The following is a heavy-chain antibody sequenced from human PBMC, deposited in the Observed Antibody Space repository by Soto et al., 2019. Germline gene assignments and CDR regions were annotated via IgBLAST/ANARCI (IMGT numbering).Heavy chain of an antibody. J-gene: IGHJ5*02. CDR2: ISGSGGST. CDR1: GLTFSSYA. D-gene: IGHD1-26*01. Sequence: GGSLRLSCAASGLTFSSYAMIWVGQAPGKGLEWVSAISGSGGSTYYADSVKGRFTISRDNSKNTLYLQMNSLRAEDTAVYYCAKHTPVGVYNWFDPWGQGTLVTVSS. V-gene: IGHV3-23*01. CDR3: AKHTPVGVYNWFDP.